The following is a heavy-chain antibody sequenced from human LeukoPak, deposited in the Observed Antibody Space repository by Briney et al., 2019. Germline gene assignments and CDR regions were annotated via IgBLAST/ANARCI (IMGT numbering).Heavy chain of an antibody. J-gene: IGHJ4*02. D-gene: IGHD6-13*01. V-gene: IGHV3-30*02. CDR3: ATPGTSSWPN. Sequence: PGGSLRLSCAASGFTFSSYDMHWVRQAPGKGLEWVAFIRNDGSNKYYADSVKGRFTISRDNSKNTLYLQMNSLRTEDTAVYYCATPGTSSWPNWGQGTLVTVSS. CDR2: IRNDGSNK. CDR1: GFTFSSYD.